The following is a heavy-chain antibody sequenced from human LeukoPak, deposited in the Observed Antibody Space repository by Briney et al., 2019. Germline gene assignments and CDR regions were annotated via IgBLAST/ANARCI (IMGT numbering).Heavy chain of an antibody. CDR1: GFTFSSYG. D-gene: IGHD3-9*01. CDR3: AKLRYFDWPHFDY. V-gene: IGHV3-30*02. Sequence: GGSLRLSCAASGFTFSSYGMHWVRQAPGKGLEWVAFIRYDGSNKYYADSVKGRFTISRDNSKNTLYLQMNSLRAEDTAVYYCAKLRYFDWPHFDYWGQGTLVTVSS. J-gene: IGHJ4*02. CDR2: IRYDGSNK.